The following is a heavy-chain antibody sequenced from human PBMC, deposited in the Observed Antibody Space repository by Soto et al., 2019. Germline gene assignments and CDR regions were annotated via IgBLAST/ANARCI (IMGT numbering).Heavy chain of an antibody. CDR2: INAGNGNT. V-gene: IGHV1-3*01. CDR1: GYTFTSYA. J-gene: IGHJ4*02. D-gene: IGHD6-13*01. Sequence: GASVKVSCKASGYTFTSYAMLWVRQAPGQRLEWMGWINAGNGNTKYSQKFQGRVTITRDTSASTAYMELSSLRSEDTAVYYCARRHDHSWYPDYWGQGTLVTVSS. CDR3: ARRHDHSWYPDY.